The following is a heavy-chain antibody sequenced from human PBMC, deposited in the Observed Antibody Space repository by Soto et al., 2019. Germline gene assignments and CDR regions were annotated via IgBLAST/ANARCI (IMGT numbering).Heavy chain of an antibody. D-gene: IGHD2-2*01. V-gene: IGHV3-11*01. CDR1: GFSFNEYY. CDR2: ISSSGGDI. J-gene: IGHJ4*02. Sequence: VQLLESGGGLVKPGGSLRLSCAASGFSFNEYYMSWIRQAPGKGLEWVAYISSSGGDIFYSDSVQGRFTISRDNAKKSLYLQMNSLGADDTAVYYGARTLGVSTIPSWGQGTLVTVSS. CDR3: ARTLGVSTIPS.